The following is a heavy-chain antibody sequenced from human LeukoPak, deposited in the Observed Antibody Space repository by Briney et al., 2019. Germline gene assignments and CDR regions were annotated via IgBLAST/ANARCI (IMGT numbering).Heavy chain of an antibody. Sequence: SVKVSCKASGGTFSSYAISWVRQAPGQGLEWMGGIIPIFGTANYAQKLQGRVTITADESTSTAYMELSSLRSEDTAVYYCARGRENYDSSGYYRALHFDYWGQGTLVTVSS. D-gene: IGHD3-22*01. CDR2: IIPIFGTA. CDR3: ARGRENYDSSGYYRALHFDY. V-gene: IGHV1-69*13. CDR1: GGTFSSYA. J-gene: IGHJ4*02.